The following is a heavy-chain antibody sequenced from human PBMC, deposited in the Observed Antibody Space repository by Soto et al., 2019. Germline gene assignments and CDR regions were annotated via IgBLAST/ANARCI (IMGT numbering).Heavy chain of an antibody. D-gene: IGHD3-10*01. CDR1: GFTFSQAW. CDR2: IRSNADCGTV. Sequence: DVQIVESGGGSVKPGGSLRLSCRTSGFTFSQAWMRWVRQAPGQGLKWVGRIRSNADCGTVEYAAPVKGRFISSRDASTNTLYLEMNSLDTEDTGVYYCTAAGVRGVVMSGMDVWGQGTAVTVSS. CDR3: TAAGVRGVVMSGMDV. J-gene: IGHJ6*02. V-gene: IGHV3-15*01.